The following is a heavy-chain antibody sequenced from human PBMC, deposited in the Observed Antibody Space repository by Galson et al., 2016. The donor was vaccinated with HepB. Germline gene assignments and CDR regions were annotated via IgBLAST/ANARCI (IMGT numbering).Heavy chain of an antibody. CDR2: INHCGST. CDR1: GASFSGYY. Sequence: SETLSLTCAVYGASFSGYYWSWIRQRPGKGLEWIGEINHCGSTNYNPSLKSRVTISLDTSRTQFSLNLSSVTAADTAVYYCRIGSETYSRDYWGQGTLVTVSS. CDR3: RIGSETYSRDY. D-gene: IGHD3-10*01. J-gene: IGHJ4*02. V-gene: IGHV4-34*01.